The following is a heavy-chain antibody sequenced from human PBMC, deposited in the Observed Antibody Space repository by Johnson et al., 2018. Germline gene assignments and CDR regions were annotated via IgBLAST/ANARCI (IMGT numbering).Heavy chain of an antibody. J-gene: IGHJ1*01. Sequence: QVQLQQWGAGLLKPSETLSLSCAVYGGSLSGYYWSWIRQPPGKGLEWIGEINHSESTNYNSSLKSRVPISIDTSKNQFSLKVSSVTAADTAVYYCSRGVTDQHWSQGTLVTVSS. CDR2: INHSEST. CDR1: GGSLSGYY. V-gene: IGHV4-34*01. CDR3: SRGVTDQH. D-gene: IGHD4-23*01.